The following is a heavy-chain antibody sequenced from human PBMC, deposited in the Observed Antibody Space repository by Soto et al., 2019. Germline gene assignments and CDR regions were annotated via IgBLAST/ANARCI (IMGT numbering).Heavy chain of an antibody. D-gene: IGHD2-2*01. J-gene: IGHJ6*02. CDR1: GGSFSGYY. CDR2: INHSGST. CDR3: ARGFGAAIWFYYYYGMDV. V-gene: IGHV4-34*01. Sequence: NPSETLSLTCAVYGGSFSGYYWSWIRQPPGKGLEWIGEINHSGSTNYNPSLKSRVTISVDTSKNQFSLKLSSVTAADTAVYYCARGFGAAIWFYYYYGMDVWGQGTTVTVSS.